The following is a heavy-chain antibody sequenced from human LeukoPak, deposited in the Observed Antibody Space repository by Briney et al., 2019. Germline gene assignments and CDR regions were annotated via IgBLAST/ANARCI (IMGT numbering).Heavy chain of an antibody. CDR1: GFTFSSYS. D-gene: IGHD5-24*01. J-gene: IGHJ4*02. Sequence: GGSLRLSCAASGFTFSSYSMNWVRQAPGKGLEWVSSISSSSSYIYYADSVKGRFTISRDNAKNSLYLQMNSLRAEDTAVYYCAREVRDGHNPFDYWGQGTLVTVSS. CDR3: AREVRDGHNPFDY. CDR2: ISSSSSYI. V-gene: IGHV3-21*01.